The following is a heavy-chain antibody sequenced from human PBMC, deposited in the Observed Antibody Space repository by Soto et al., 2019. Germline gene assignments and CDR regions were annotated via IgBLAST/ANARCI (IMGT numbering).Heavy chain of an antibody. D-gene: IGHD1-26*01. CDR1: DCSISSSNW. J-gene: IGHJ6*02. CDR2: IYHSGST. Sequence: SETLSLTCTVSDCSISSSNWWSWVRQPPGKGLEWIGEIYHSGSTNYNPSLKSRVTISVDKSKNQFSLKLSSVTAADTAVYYCARVSGSYYYGMDVWGQGTTVT. CDR3: ARVSGSYYYGMDV. V-gene: IGHV4-4*02.